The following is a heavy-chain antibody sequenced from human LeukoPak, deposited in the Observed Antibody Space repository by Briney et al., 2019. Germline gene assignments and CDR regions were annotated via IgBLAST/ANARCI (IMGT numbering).Heavy chain of an antibody. CDR2: IKEDGSEK. J-gene: IGHJ3*02. CDR3: ARDLPDI. V-gene: IGHV3-7*01. CDR1: GFTFSSYW. Sequence: GGSLRLSCAASGFTFSSYWMSWVRQAPGKGLEWVANIKEDGSEKHYVDSVKGRFTTSRDNAKNLMYLQMNSLTAEDTAVYYCARDLPDIWGQGTMVTVSS.